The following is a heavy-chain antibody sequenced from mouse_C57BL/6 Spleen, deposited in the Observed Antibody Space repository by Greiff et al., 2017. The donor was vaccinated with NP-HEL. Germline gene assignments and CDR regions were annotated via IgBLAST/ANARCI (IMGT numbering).Heavy chain of an antibody. Sequence: VQLQQSGAELVRPGASVTLSCKASGYTFTDYEMHWVKQTPVHGLEWIGAIDPETGGTAYNQKFKGKAILTAAKSSSTAYMELRSLTSEDSAVYYCTLYDGYHCYFDDWGTGTTVTVSS. V-gene: IGHV1-15*01. CDR3: TLYDGYHCYFDD. CDR1: GYTFTDYE. J-gene: IGHJ1*03. D-gene: IGHD2-3*01. CDR2: IDPETGGT.